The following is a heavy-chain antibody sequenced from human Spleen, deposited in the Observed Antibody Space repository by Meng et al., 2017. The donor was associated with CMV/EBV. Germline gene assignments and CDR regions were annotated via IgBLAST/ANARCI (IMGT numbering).Heavy chain of an antibody. CDR2: ITPVLDIT. V-gene: IGHV1-69*01. D-gene: IGHD5-24*01. Sequence: GAFSSFSIRWRRQAPGQRLEWIGGITPVLDITKYAQKFEDRVTFSADEPANTITMAMSSLRSDDTAIYYCARGLGDLEMTSTNWFETWGQGTLVTVSS. J-gene: IGHJ5*02. CDR3: ARGLGDLEMTSTNWFET. CDR1: GAFSSFS.